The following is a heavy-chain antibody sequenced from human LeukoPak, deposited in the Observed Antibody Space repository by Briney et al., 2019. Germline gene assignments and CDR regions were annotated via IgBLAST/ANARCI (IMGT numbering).Heavy chain of an antibody. CDR3: ARPLTDGAFDI. D-gene: IGHD3-16*01. J-gene: IGHJ3*02. CDR1: GDSISSYY. CDR2: IYYSGST. V-gene: IGHV4-59*01. Sequence: SETLSLTCTVSGDSISSYYWSWIRQPPGKGLEWIGYIYYSGSTNYNPSLKSRVTISVDTSKNQFSLKLSSVTAADTAVYYCARPLTDGAFDIWGQGTMVTVSS.